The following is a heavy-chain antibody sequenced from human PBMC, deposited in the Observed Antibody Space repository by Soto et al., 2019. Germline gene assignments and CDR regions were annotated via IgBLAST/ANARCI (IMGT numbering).Heavy chain of an antibody. CDR1: GGSISSYY. V-gene: IGHV4-59*01. D-gene: IGHD2-8*01. J-gene: IGHJ5*02. Sequence: PSETLSLTCTVSGGSISSYYWSWIRQPPGKGLEWIGYIYYSGSTNYNPSLKSRVTISVDTSKNQFSLKLSSVTAADTAVYYCARVLRILYHPGGFDPWGQGTLVTVSS. CDR2: IYYSGST. CDR3: ARVLRILYHPGGFDP.